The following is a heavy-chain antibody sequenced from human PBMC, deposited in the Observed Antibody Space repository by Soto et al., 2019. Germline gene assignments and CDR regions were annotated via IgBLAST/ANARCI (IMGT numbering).Heavy chain of an antibody. D-gene: IGHD2-2*01. CDR2: INAGNGNT. CDR3: ARGRIVVVPAAPQNNWFDP. J-gene: IGHJ5*02. Sequence: ASVKVSCKASGYTFTSYAMHWVRQAPGQRLEWMGWINAGNGNTKYSQKFQGRVTITRDTSASTAYMELSSLRSEDTAGYYCARGRIVVVPAAPQNNWFDPWGQGTLVTVSS. CDR1: GYTFTSYA. V-gene: IGHV1-3*01.